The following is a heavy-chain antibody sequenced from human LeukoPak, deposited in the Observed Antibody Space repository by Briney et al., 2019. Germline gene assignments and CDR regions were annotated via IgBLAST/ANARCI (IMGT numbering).Heavy chain of an antibody. J-gene: IGHJ4*02. V-gene: IGHV4-34*01. CDR2: INHSGST. Sequence: PSETLSLTCAVYGGSFSGYYWSWIRQPPGKGLEWIGEINHSGSTNYNPSLKSRVTISVDTSKNQFSLKLSSVTAADTAVYYCARVGAGTTGTTSYFDYWGQGTLVTVSS. CDR1: GGSFSGYY. CDR3: ARVGAGTTGTTSYFDY. D-gene: IGHD1-1*01.